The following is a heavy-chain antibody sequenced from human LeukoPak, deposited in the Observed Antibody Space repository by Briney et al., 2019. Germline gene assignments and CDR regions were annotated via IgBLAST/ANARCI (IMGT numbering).Heavy chain of an antibody. D-gene: IGHD6-13*01. CDR1: GYSISSGYY. Sequence: SETLSLTCTVSGYSISSGYYWGWIRQPAGKGLEWIGRIYTSGSTNYNPSLKSRVTMSVDTSKNQFSLKLNSVTAADTAVYYCATNSGYSSSWYWRYFDLWGRGTLVTVSS. CDR3: ATNSGYSSSWYWRYFDL. V-gene: IGHV4-4*07. J-gene: IGHJ2*01. CDR2: IYTSGST.